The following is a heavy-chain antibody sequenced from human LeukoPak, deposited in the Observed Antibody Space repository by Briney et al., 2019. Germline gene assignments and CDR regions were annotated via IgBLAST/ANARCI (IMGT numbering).Heavy chain of an antibody. V-gene: IGHV4-59*07. J-gene: IGHJ4*02. CDR1: GGSISTYY. CDR3: ARGIAAAGLPVDY. Sequence: DTLSLTCTVSGGSISTYYWSWIRQPPGKGLEGIGYIYYSGSTNYNPSLKSRVAVSVDTSKNQISLKLSSVTAADTAVYYCARGIAAAGLPVDYWGQGTLVTVSS. D-gene: IGHD6-13*01. CDR2: IYYSGST.